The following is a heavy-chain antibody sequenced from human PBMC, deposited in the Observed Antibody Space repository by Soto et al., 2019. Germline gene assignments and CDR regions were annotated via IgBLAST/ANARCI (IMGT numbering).Heavy chain of an antibody. Sequence: EVQLVESGGGLIQPGGSLRLSCAASGFTVSSNYMSWVRQAPGKGLEWVSVIYSGGSTYYADSVKGRFTISRDNAKNTLYLQRNSLRAEDTAVYDCARDRVERGYPEYFQHWGQGTLVTVSS. D-gene: IGHD1-1*01. J-gene: IGHJ1*01. CDR3: ARDRVERGYPEYFQH. CDR1: GFTVSSNY. V-gene: IGHV3-53*01. CDR2: IYSGGST.